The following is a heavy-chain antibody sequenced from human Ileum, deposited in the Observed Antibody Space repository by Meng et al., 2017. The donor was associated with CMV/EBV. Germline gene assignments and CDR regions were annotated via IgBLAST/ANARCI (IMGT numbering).Heavy chain of an antibody. J-gene: IGHJ5*01. V-gene: IGHV1-2*02. Sequence: ASVKVSCKASGYTFTGYYMHWVRQAPGQGLEWMGWINPTSGGTNYAQKFQGRVTMTRDTSISTAYMELSRLRSDDTAVYYCARDKRGADCHLGFFDSWGLGTLVTVSS. CDR3: ARDKRGADCHLGFFDS. D-gene: IGHD2-21*01. CDR1: GYTFTGYY. CDR2: INPTSGGT.